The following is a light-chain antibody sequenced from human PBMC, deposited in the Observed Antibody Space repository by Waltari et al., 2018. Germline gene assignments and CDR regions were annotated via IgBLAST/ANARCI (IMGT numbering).Light chain of an antibody. CDR2: DAS. J-gene: IGKJ1*01. V-gene: IGKV3-20*01. CDR1: QRFTRY. Sequence: IVSPHSPGTLPLSPGAIDTISCRASQRFTRYLAWYQHNPGQAPRFLIYDASTRAAGIADRFSGSGFGTDFTLTISRLEPEDAAVYYCQHYVRLPVTFGQGTKVEIK. CDR3: QHYVRLPVT.